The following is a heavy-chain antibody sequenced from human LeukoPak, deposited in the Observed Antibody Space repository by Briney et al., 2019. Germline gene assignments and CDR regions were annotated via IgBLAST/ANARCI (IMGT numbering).Heavy chain of an antibody. Sequence: ASVKVSCKVSGYTLTELSMHWVRQAPGKGLEWMGGFDPGDGETIYAQKFQGRVTMTEDTSTDTAYMELSSLRSEDTAVYYCATAYSSGWYVRGAAQFDYWGQGTLVTVSS. CDR3: ATAYSSGWYVRGAAQFDY. CDR2: FDPGDGET. J-gene: IGHJ4*02. D-gene: IGHD6-19*01. V-gene: IGHV1-24*01. CDR1: GYTLTELS.